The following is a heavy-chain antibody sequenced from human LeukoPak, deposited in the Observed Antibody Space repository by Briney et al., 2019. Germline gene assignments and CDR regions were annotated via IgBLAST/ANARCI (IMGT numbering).Heavy chain of an antibody. CDR2: ISWNSGSI. CDR3: AKFDDYYDSSRGAFDI. V-gene: IGHV3-9*01. J-gene: IGHJ3*02. CDR1: GFTFDDYA. Sequence: PGGSLRLSCAASGFTFDDYAMHWVRQAPGKGLEWVSGISWNSGSIGYADSVKGRFTISRDNAKNSLYLQMNSLRAEDTALYYCAKFDDYYDSSRGAFDIWGQGTMVTVSS. D-gene: IGHD3-22*01.